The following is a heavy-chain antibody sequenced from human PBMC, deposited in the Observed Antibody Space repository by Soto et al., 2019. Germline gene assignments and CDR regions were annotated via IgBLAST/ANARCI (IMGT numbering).Heavy chain of an antibody. V-gene: IGHV4-61*01. CDR1: GGSVSSGNYY. Sequence: SETLSLTCTVSGGSVSSGNYYWIWIRQPPGKGLEWIGYFYYTGSINYNPSLKSRVTISVDTSKNQYSLKLSSVTAADTAVYYCARRWGRTFDYWGQGTLVTVSS. J-gene: IGHJ4*02. D-gene: IGHD7-27*01. CDR3: ARRWGRTFDY. CDR2: FYYTGSI.